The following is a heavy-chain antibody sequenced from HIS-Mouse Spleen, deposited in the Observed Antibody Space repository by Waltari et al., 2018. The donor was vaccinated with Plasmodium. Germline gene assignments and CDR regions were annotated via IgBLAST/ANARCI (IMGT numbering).Heavy chain of an antibody. CDR3: ARGQRSWFDP. D-gene: IGHD6-25*01. V-gene: IGHV4-4*07. J-gene: IGHJ5*02. Sequence: QVQMQESGPGLVKPSETLSLTCTVSGGSISRYSRRWIRQPAGKGLEWIGRIYTSGSTNYNPSLKSRVTMSVDTSKNQFSLKLSSVTAADTAVYYCARGQRSWFDPWGQGTLVTVSS. CDR2: IYTSGST. CDR1: GGSISRYS.